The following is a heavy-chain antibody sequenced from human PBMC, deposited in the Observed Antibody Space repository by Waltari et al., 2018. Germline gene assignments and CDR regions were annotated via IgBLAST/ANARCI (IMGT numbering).Heavy chain of an antibody. Sequence: QVQLVQSGAEVKKPGSSVKVSCKASGGTFSSHAIRWVRQAPGQGLGWMGRIIPILGTANYAQKFQGRVTITADKSTSTAYMELSSLRSEDTAVYYCARESRGLPNWYFDLWGRGTLVTVSS. CDR2: IIPILGTA. D-gene: IGHD3-10*01. CDR1: GGTFSSHA. J-gene: IGHJ2*01. CDR3: ARESRGLPNWYFDL. V-gene: IGHV1-69*08.